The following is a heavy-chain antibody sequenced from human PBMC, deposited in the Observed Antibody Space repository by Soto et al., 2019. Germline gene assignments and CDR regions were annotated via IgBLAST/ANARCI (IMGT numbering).Heavy chain of an antibody. CDR3: WRDTYVYCLVY. Sequence: GGSLRLSCAASGFTFSSYGLHWVRQAPGKGLERVAVISYDGGNKYYADSVKGRYTISCDNSKNTLYLQMNSLRAEDTAVYYFWRDTYVYCLVYGGQGALDAVSS. CDR2: ISYDGGNK. V-gene: IGHV3-30*03. D-gene: IGHD3-10*02. CDR1: GFTFSSYG. J-gene: IGHJ4*01.